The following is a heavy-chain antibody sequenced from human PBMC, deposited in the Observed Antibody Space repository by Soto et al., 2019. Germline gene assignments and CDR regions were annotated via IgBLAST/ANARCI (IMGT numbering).Heavy chain of an antibody. CDR3: ASTWGSTNDY. J-gene: IGHJ4*02. CDR1: GASLSSYY. D-gene: IGHD3-16*01. V-gene: IGHV4-59*01. CDR2: IYYSGST. Sequence: QVQLQESGPGLVKPSETLSLTCVVSGASLSSYYWSWIRQPPGKGLEWIGYIYYSGSTNYNPSLKSRFTIPVDTSKNQFSLKLSSVTAADTAVYYCASTWGSTNDYWGRGTLVTVSS.